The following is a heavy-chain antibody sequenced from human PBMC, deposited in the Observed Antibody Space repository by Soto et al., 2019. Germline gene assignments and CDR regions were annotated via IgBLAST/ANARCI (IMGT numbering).Heavy chain of an antibody. J-gene: IGHJ3*02. Sequence: QGQLVESGGGVVQPGRSLRLSCAASGSRFSRYGMHWVRQAPGKGLEWVAGTWYDGSDKYYADSVKGRFTISRDNSKKTLYLQMSSLRAEDTAVYYCAKDLSSSVDGFDIWCQGKKVTVSS. CDR1: GSRFSRYG. CDR2: TWYDGSDK. D-gene: IGHD6-13*01. CDR3: AKDLSSSVDGFDI. V-gene: IGHV3-33*06.